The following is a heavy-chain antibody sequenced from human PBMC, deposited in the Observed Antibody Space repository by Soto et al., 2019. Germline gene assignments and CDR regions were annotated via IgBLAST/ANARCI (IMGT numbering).Heavy chain of an antibody. Sequence: QVHLVQSGAEVKKPGASVKVSCKASGYTFTSYGITWVRQATGQGLEWMGWISANNGNTDYAQKLQGRVIVTRDTSTSTAYMELRSLISDDTAVYYCARGRYGDYWGQGALVTVSS. CDR3: ARGRYGDY. J-gene: IGHJ4*02. V-gene: IGHV1-18*01. CDR2: ISANNGNT. CDR1: GYTFTSYG. D-gene: IGHD1-1*01.